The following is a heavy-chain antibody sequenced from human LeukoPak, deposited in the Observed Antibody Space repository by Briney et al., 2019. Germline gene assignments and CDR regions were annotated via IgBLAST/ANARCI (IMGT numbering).Heavy chain of an antibody. Sequence: PGGSLRLSCAASGFTFSHYAMSWVRQAPGKGLEWVSSVRGRSEITYYADSVKGRFALSRDDSKSRLYLQMGSLRAEDTATYYCVGSTVATFDYFGYWGQGTLVIVSS. J-gene: IGHJ4*02. CDR2: VRGRSEIT. D-gene: IGHD4-23*01. V-gene: IGHV3-23*01. CDR3: VGSTVATFDYFGY. CDR1: GFTFSHYA.